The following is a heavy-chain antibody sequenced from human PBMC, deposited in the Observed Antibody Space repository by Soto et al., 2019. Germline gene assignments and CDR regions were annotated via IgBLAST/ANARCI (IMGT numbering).Heavy chain of an antibody. V-gene: IGHV3-23*01. CDR2: ISDRGDTT. J-gene: IGHJ4*02. CDR3: ATDKHRTTYFDY. CDR1: GFSVSTYA. Sequence: PGGSLRLSCAASGFSVSTYAMYWVRQAPGKGLEWVSAISDRGDTTHYADSVKGRFTISRDTSKNTLYLQMNTLRAEDTAVYHCATDKHRTTYFDYWGQGTLVTVSS. D-gene: IGHD1-1*01.